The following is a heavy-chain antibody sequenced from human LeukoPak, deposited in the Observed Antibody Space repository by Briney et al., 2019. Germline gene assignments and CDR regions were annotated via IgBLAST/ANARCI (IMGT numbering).Heavy chain of an antibody. Sequence: GGSLRLSCAASEFSFVRYAMNWVRQAPGKGLEWVSYISSSSFKIGYADSVKGRFTISRDNSKNSLYLQMDSLRVEDTAVYYCVRDPSYGSSWYYYMDVWGKGTTVTVSS. CDR2: ISSSSFKI. D-gene: IGHD6-13*01. J-gene: IGHJ6*03. V-gene: IGHV3-48*04. CDR3: VRDPSYGSSWYYYMDV. CDR1: EFSFVRYA.